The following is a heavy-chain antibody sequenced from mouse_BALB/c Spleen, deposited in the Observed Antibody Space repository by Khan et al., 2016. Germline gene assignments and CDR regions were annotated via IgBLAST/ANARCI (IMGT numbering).Heavy chain of an antibody. V-gene: IGHV1-9*01. CDR3: ARAWYSMDY. CDR2: ILPGNANS. CDR1: GYTFSNYW. J-gene: IGHJ4*01. Sequence: QVQLQQSGAELMKPGASVKISCKATGYTFSNYWIEWVKQRPGHGLEWIGDILPGNANSNYNENLKGKATLTADTSSNTAYMQLSSLTSEDSAVYYCARAWYSMDYWGQGTSVTGSS.